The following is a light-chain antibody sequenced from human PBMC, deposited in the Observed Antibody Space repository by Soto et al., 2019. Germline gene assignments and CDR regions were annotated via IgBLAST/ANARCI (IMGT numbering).Light chain of an antibody. Sequence: EIVLTQSPATLSLSLGERATLSCRASQSVSSYLAWYQQKPGQAPRPLIYDASNRATGIPARFSGSGSGTDFTLTISSLEPEDFAVYYCQQRSNWLTFGGGTKVEIK. CDR2: DAS. V-gene: IGKV3-11*01. CDR3: QQRSNWLT. CDR1: QSVSSY. J-gene: IGKJ4*01.